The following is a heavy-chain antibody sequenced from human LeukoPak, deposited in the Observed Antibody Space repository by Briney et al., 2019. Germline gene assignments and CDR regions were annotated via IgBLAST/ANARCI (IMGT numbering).Heavy chain of an antibody. CDR1: GFSFSDYS. J-gene: IGHJ4*02. D-gene: IGHD6-19*01. V-gene: IGHV3-48*02. CDR2: ISSGTNTI. Sequence: QTGGSLRLSCTASGFSFSDYSMDWVRQAPGKGQEWVSYISSGTNTIYYADSVKGRFIISRDNAKNSLYLQMNSLRDEDTAVYYCARPITSGWTFPFDYWGQGIVVTVSS. CDR3: ARPITSGWTFPFDY.